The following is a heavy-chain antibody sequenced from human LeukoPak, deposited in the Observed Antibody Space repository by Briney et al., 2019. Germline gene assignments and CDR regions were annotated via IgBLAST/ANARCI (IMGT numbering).Heavy chain of an antibody. CDR2: IYSGGST. J-gene: IGHJ3*02. Sequence: GGSLRLSCAASGFTVSSNYVSWVRQAPGKGLEWVSVIYSGGSTYYADSVKGRFTISRDNSKNTLYLQMNSLRAEDTAVYYCARGSHDYGDYSAAFDIWGQGTMVTVSS. CDR3: ARGSHDYGDYSAAFDI. V-gene: IGHV3-66*01. CDR1: GFTVSSNY. D-gene: IGHD4-17*01.